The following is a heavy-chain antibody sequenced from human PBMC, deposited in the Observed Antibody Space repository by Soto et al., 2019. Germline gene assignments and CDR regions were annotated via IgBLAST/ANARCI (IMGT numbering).Heavy chain of an antibody. Sequence: PSETLSLTCSVSSGSLSSGDYYWTWIRQHPGKGLEWVGDLYYSGDTRYNPSLRSRLSISVDTSKNQFSLKLTSVTAADTAVYYCARDLSWGYYDSSGYRNAFDIWGQGTMVTVSS. CDR1: SGSLSSGDYY. CDR3: ARDLSWGYYDSSGYRNAFDI. D-gene: IGHD3-22*01. CDR2: LYYSGDT. V-gene: IGHV4-31*03. J-gene: IGHJ3*02.